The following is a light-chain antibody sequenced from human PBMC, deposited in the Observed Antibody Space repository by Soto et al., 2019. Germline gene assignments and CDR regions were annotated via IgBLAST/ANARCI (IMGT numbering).Light chain of an antibody. V-gene: IGKV3-11*01. CDR2: DAT. CDR3: QQRRNWPLT. J-gene: IGKJ4*01. Sequence: DIVLTQSPATLSVSPGETATLSCRASQSVGSFLAWYQQKPGQAPRLLMYDATNRATGIPSRFSGSGSGTDFTLTISSLEPEDFAVYYCQQRRNWPLTFGGGTKVEIK. CDR1: QSVGSF.